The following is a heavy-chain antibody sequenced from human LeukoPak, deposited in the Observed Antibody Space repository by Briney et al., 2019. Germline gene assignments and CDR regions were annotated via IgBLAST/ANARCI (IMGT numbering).Heavy chain of an antibody. D-gene: IGHD2-15*01. V-gene: IGHV1-69*13. CDR3: ARVVLGYCSGGRCWAADY. Sequence: GASVKVSCKASGGTFSRYAISWVRQAPGQGLEWMGGIIPIFGTANYAQKFQGRVTITADESTSTAYMELSSLRSEDTAVYYCARVVLGYCSGGRCWAADYWGQGTLVTVSS. J-gene: IGHJ4*02. CDR1: GGTFSRYA. CDR2: IIPIFGTA.